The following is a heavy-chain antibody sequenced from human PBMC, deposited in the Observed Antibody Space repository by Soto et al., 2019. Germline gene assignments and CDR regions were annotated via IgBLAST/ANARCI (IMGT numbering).Heavy chain of an antibody. CDR3: ARQPREYYYDSSGYYYVGWFDP. V-gene: IGHV4-39*01. CDR2: IYYSGST. J-gene: IGHJ5*02. Sequence: QLQLQESGPGLVKPSETLSLTCTVSGGSISSSSYYWGWIRQPPGKGLEWIGRIYYSGSTYYNPSRKSRVTISVDTSKNQFSLKLSSVTAADTAVYYCARQPREYYYDSSGYYYVGWFDPWGQGTLVTVSS. CDR1: GGSISSSSYY. D-gene: IGHD3-22*01.